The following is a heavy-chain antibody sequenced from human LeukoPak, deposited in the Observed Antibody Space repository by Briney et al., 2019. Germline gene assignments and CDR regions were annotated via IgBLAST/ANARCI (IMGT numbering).Heavy chain of an antibody. CDR1: GGSISSGDYY. J-gene: IGHJ5*02. CDR3: ARVAHPGEFADWFDP. V-gene: IGHV4-30-4*01. Sequence: PSETLSLTCTVSGGSISSGDYYWSWIRQPPGKGLEWIGYIYYSGSTYYNPSLKSRVTISVDTSKNQFSLKLSSVTAADTAVYYCARVAHPGEFADWFDPWGQGTLVTVSS. D-gene: IGHD3-16*01. CDR2: IYYSGST.